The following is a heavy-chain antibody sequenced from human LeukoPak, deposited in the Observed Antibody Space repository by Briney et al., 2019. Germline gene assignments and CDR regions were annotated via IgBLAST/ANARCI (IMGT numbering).Heavy chain of an antibody. V-gene: IGHV3-21*01. J-gene: IGHJ5*02. CDR3: ASALDLSGDYNWSDP. CDR2: ISSSSSYI. D-gene: IGHD4-17*01. CDR1: GFTFSSIS. Sequence: GGSLRLSCAACGFTFSSISMIWVRQAPGKGLEWVSSISSSSSYIYYADSVKGRFTISRDNAKNSLYLQMNSLRAEDTAVYYCASALDLSGDYNWSDPWGQGTLVTVSS.